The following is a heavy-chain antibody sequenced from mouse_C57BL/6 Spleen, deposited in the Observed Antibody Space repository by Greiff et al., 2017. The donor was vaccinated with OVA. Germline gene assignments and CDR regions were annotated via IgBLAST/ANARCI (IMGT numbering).Heavy chain of an antibody. CDR2: IRNKANGYTT. Sequence: EVKLVESGGGLVQPGGSLSLSCAASGFTFTDYYMSWVRQPPGKALEWLGFIRNKANGYTTEYSASVKGRFTISRDNSQSILYLQMNALRAEDSATYYCARYDAYLRYFDVWGTGTTVTVSS. CDR3: ARYDAYLRYFDV. D-gene: IGHD6-5*01. J-gene: IGHJ1*03. V-gene: IGHV7-3*01. CDR1: GFTFTDYY.